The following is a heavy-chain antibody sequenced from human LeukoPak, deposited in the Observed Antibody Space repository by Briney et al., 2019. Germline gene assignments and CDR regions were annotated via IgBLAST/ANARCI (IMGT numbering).Heavy chain of an antibody. Sequence: PGGSLRLSCEVSGLSVRGSYMSWVRQAPGKGLEWVSAIYSGDRRYYADSVKGRFTISRDNSKNTLYLQMNNLRADDTARYYCTRDLTGTTWSENDYWGQGTLVTISS. V-gene: IGHV3-53*01. CDR3: TRDLTGTTWSENDY. D-gene: IGHD6-13*01. J-gene: IGHJ4*02. CDR1: GLSVRGSY. CDR2: IYSGDRR.